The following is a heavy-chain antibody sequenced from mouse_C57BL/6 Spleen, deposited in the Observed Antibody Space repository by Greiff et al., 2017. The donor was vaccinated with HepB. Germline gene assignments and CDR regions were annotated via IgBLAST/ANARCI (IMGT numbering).Heavy chain of an antibody. J-gene: IGHJ1*03. CDR2: IYPGSGST. D-gene: IGHD1-1*01. V-gene: IGHV1-55*01. CDR1: GYTFTSYW. CDR3: ARGGSSSHWYFDV. Sequence: QVQLQQPGAELVKPGASVKMSCKASGYTFTSYWITWVKQRPGQGLEWIGDIYPGSGSTNYNEKFKSKATLTVATSSSTAYMQLSSLTSEDSAVYYCARGGSSSHWYFDVWGTGTTVTVSS.